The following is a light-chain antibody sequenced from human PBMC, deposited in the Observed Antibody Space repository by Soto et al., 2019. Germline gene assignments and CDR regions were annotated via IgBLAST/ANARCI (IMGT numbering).Light chain of an antibody. CDR3: QQSYSTPFP. CDR2: AAS. Sequence: DSPMTPSPSSLSASVGDRVTITCRASQSISRYLNWYQQKPGKAPKLLIYAASSLQSGVPSRFSGSGSGTDFILPISSLQPEDFATYDCQQSYSTPFPFGPGNKVDI. V-gene: IGKV1-39*01. CDR1: QSISRY. J-gene: IGKJ3*01.